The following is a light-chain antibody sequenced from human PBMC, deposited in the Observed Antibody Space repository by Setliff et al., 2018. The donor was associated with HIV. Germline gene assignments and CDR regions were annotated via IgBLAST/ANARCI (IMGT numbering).Light chain of an antibody. Sequence: QSALTQPPYVSGAPGQSVTISCTGSTSDIGHYNRVSWYQQPPGAAPKLIMYEVSHRPSGVPDRFSGSKSGSTASLTISGLQPEDEADYYCSSYTTSITFVFGTGTKVTLL. CDR3: SSYTTSITFV. CDR2: EVS. J-gene: IGLJ1*01. V-gene: IGLV2-18*02. CDR1: TSDIGHYNR.